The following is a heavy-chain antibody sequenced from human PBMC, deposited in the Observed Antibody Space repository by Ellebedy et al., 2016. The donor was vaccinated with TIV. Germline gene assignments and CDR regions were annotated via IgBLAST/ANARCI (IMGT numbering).Heavy chain of an antibody. CDR1: ELTVTSNY. V-gene: IGHV3-66*01. D-gene: IGHD1-1*01. CDR3: ARETFNDVDLKVWGVFDI. Sequence: GGSLRLPCAASELTVTSNYMSWVRQAPGKGLEWVSVIFIDSTTYYADSVKGRFTISRDNYKNTLYIQMNSLRAEDTAVYYCARETFNDVDLKVWGVFDIWGQGTMVTVSS. CDR2: IFIDSTT. J-gene: IGHJ3*02.